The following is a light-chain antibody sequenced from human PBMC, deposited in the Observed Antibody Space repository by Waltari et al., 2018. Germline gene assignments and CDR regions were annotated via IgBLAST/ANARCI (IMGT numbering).Light chain of an antibody. CDR1: TGDIGAFTK. V-gene: IGLV2-14*01. CDR2: EDT. CDR3: LSYTTINTWV. Sequence: QSALTQPASVSGSPGQSLTISCSGTTGDIGAFTKVSWYQKFAGKSPRLLIYEDTLRPSEISDRCSGAKSGDTASLTISGLQAEDEADYFCLSYTTINTWVFGGGTKVTVL. J-gene: IGLJ3*02.